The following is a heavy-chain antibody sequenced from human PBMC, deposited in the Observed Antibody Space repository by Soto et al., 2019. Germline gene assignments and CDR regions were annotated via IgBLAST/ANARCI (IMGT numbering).Heavy chain of an antibody. D-gene: IGHD3-9*01. CDR1: GFIFSDAW. CDR3: TTDSLFTGQLVLMDN. Sequence: GGSLRLSCAASGFIFSDAWINWVRQAPGKGLEWVGRIKSKTDGGTTDFAAPVKGRFAISRDDSRDVVYMEMYSLKTDDTAVYFCTTDSLFTGQLVLMDNWAHGTLVTGSS. V-gene: IGHV3-15*07. CDR2: IKSKTDGGTT. J-gene: IGHJ4*01.